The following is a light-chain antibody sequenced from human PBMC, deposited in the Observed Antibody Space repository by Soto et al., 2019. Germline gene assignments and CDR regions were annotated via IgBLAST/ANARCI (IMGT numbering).Light chain of an antibody. CDR2: AAS. J-gene: IGKJ2*01. Sequence: DIQMTQSPSSLSASVGDRVTITCRTSQSISNYLNWYQQKPGKAPKLLIYAASSLQSGVPSRFSGSGSGTDFTLTISSPQPEDFATYYCQQTYSTPPTFGQGTTLEI. CDR1: QSISNY. CDR3: QQTYSTPPT. V-gene: IGKV1-39*01.